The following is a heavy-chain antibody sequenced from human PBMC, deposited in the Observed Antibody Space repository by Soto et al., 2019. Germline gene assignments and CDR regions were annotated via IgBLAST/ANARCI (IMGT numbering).Heavy chain of an antibody. CDR1: GFTVSSKY. CDR3: ARDDVLCDGGRCYGVPLDL. D-gene: IGHD2-15*01. V-gene: IGHV3-66*01. CDR2: IQSGGPT. Sequence: EVQLVESGGGLVQPGGSLRLSCAASGFTVSSKYMSWVRQAPGKGLEWVSLIQSGGPTYYADSVKGRFTISRDTSENTVHLHMDSLRAEDTAVYYCARDDVLCDGGRCYGVPLDLWGKGTTVTVSS. J-gene: IGHJ6*04.